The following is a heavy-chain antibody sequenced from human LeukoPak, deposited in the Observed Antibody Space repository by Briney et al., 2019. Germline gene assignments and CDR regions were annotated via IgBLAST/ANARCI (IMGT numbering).Heavy chain of an antibody. D-gene: IGHD3-10*01. Sequence: GESLKISCRGSGYTFATYWIGWVRQMPGKGLEWMGIIYPGDSDTTYSPSFQGQLTISADKSINSVYLQWSSLKASDTAMYYCARGGDRGVSFDYWGQGTLVTVSS. CDR3: ARGGDRGVSFDY. CDR2: IYPGDSDT. J-gene: IGHJ4*02. CDR1: GYTFATYW. V-gene: IGHV5-51*01.